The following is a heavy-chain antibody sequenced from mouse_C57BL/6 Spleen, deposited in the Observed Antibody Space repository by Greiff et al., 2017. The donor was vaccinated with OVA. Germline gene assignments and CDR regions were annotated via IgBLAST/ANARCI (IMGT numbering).Heavy chain of an antibody. D-gene: IGHD1-1*01. V-gene: IGHV5-9-1*02. J-gene: IGHJ4*01. CDR1: GFTFSSYA. CDR2: ISSGGDYI. CDR3: TRSGYYGSSGGYYYAMDY. Sequence: EVMLVESGEGLVKPGGSLKLSCAASGFTFSSYAMSWVRQTPEKRLEWVAYISSGGDYIYYADTVKGRFTISRDNARNTLYLQMSSLKSEDTAMYYCTRSGYYGSSGGYYYAMDYWGQGTSVTVSS.